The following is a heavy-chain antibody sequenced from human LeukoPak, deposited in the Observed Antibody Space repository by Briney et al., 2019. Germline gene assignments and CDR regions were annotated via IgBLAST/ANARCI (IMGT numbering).Heavy chain of an antibody. V-gene: IGHV3-23*01. D-gene: IGHD3-16*02. CDR1: GFTFSSYA. J-gene: IGHJ4*02. CDR3: AKRYIGNYYFDY. CDR2: ISGSDGST. Sequence: GGSLRLSCAASGFTFSSYAMSSVRQAPGKGLEWVSAISGSDGSTHYADTVKGRFTISRDNSKNVLYLHMNSLRAEDTAVYYCAKRYIGNYYFDYWGQGTLVTVSS.